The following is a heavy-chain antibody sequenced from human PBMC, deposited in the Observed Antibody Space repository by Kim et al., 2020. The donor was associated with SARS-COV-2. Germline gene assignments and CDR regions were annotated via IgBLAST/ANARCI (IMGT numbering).Heavy chain of an antibody. CDR3: ARHEVGGTMIVVVIPSHFDL. J-gene: IGHJ2*01. Sequence: SETLSLTCTVSGGSISSSSYYWGWIRQPPGKGLEWIGSIYYSGSTYYNPSLKSRVTISVDTSKNQFSLKLSSVTAADTAVYYCARHEVGGTMIVVVIPSHFDLWGRGTLVTVSS. D-gene: IGHD3-22*01. V-gene: IGHV4-39*01. CDR1: GGSISSSSYY. CDR2: IYYSGST.